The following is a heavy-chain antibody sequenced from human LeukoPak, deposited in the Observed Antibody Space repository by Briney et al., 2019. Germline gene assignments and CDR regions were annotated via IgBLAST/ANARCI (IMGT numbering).Heavy chain of an antibody. CDR2: IYYSGST. Sequence: PSETLSLTCTVSGGSISSSSYDWGWIRQPPGKGLEWIGSIYYSGSTYYNPSLKSRVTISVDTSKNQFSLKLSSVTAADTAVYYCARLRRGYSGYDYGYYYYMDVWGKGTTVTVSS. J-gene: IGHJ6*03. CDR1: GGSISSSSYD. D-gene: IGHD5-12*01. V-gene: IGHV4-39*01. CDR3: ARLRRGYSGYDYGYYYYMDV.